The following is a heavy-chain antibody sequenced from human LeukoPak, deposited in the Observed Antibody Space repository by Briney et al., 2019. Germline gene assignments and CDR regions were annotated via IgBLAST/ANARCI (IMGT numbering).Heavy chain of an antibody. D-gene: IGHD6-19*01. V-gene: IGHV1-69*13. CDR2: IIPIFGTA. Sequence: ASVKVSCKASGGTFSSYAISWVRQAPGQGLEWMGGIIPIFGTANYAQKFQGRVTITADESTSTAYMELSSLRSEDTAVYYCARVGYSSGWYKYYFDYWGQGTLVTVSS. CDR1: GGTFSSYA. J-gene: IGHJ4*02. CDR3: ARVGYSSGWYKYYFDY.